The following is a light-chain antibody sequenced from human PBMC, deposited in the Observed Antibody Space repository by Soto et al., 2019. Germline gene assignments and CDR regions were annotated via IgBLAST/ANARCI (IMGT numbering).Light chain of an antibody. V-gene: IGKV2-28*01. J-gene: IGKJ4*01. CDR3: MQALQTPLT. CDR1: QSLLHSSGNNY. Sequence: DIVMTQSPLSLSVTPGEPASISCRSSQSLLHSSGNNYLDWYLQKPGQSPQLLIYLGSNRAPGVPDRVSGSGSGTDFTLKISRVEAEDVGVYYCMQALQTPLTFGGGTKVEIK. CDR2: LGS.